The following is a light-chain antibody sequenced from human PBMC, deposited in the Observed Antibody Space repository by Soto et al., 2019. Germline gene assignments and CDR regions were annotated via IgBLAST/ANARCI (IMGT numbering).Light chain of an antibody. CDR1: QSVSSSY. CDR3: QQYGSSQT. V-gene: IGKV3-20*01. Sequence: EIVLTRSPCTWSVSAEERASRSCRASQSVSSSYVASYQQKPGQAPRILIDGASSRDTRIPDRFSGSLSGTDFTLTISRLEPEDFAVYYGQQYGSSQTFGQGTKVESK. J-gene: IGKJ1*01. CDR2: GAS.